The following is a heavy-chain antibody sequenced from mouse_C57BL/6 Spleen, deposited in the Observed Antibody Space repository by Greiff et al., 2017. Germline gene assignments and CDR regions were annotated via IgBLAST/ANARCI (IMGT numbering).Heavy chain of an antibody. J-gene: IGHJ4*01. CDR3: AKAYYSNGYAMDY. CDR1: GFSLTSYG. V-gene: IGHV2-5*01. Sequence: VQLQQSGPGLVQPSQSLSITCTVSGFSLTSYGVHWVRQSPGKGLEWLGVIWRGGSTDYNAAFMSRLSITKDNSKSQVFFKMNSLQADDTAIDYCAKAYYSNGYAMDYWGQGTSVTVSS. CDR2: IWRGGST. D-gene: IGHD2-5*01.